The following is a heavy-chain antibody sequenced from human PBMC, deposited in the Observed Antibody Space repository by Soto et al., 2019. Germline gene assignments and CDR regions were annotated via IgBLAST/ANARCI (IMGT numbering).Heavy chain of an antibody. CDR1: GGSFSGYY. D-gene: IGHD6-19*01. Sequence: PSETLSLTCAVYGGSFSGYYWSWIRQPPGKGLEWIGEINHSGSTNYNPSLKNRVTISVDTSKNQFSLKLSSVTAADTAAYYCARGRWLYYFDYWGQGTLVTVSS. J-gene: IGHJ4*02. CDR2: INHSGST. V-gene: IGHV4-34*01. CDR3: ARGRWLYYFDY.